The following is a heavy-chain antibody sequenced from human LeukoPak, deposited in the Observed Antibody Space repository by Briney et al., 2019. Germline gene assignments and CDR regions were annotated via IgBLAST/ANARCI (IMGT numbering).Heavy chain of an antibody. D-gene: IGHD3-10*01. V-gene: IGHV1-2*02. Sequence: ASVKVSCKASGYSFTDYYMQWVRPAPGQGLEWMGWINPNSGGTKYAQKFQGRVTMTRDTSISTAYMELSRLRSDDTAVYYCARVYGSGSYYAFDIWGQGTMVTVSS. CDR3: ARVYGSGSYYAFDI. CDR2: INPNSGGT. J-gene: IGHJ3*02. CDR1: GYSFTDYY.